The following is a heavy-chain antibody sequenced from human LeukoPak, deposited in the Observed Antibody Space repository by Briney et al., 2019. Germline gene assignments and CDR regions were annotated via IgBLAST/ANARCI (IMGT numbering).Heavy chain of an antibody. CDR2: IYYSGST. CDR3: ARAEQWLAYAFDY. J-gene: IGHJ4*02. Sequence: SETLSLTCAVYGGSFSGYYWSWIRQHPGKGLEWIGYIYYSGSTYYNPSLKSRVTISVDTSKNQFSLKLSSVTAADTAVYYCARAEQWLAYAFDYWGQGTLVTVSS. CDR1: GGSFSGYY. D-gene: IGHD6-19*01. V-gene: IGHV4-31*11.